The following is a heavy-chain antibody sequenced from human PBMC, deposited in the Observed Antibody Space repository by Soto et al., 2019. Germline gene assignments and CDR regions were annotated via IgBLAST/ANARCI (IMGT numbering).Heavy chain of an antibody. Sequence: QVRLVESGGGVVQPGRSLRLSCTASGFSFSSYAMYWFRQPPGKGLEWVAVISHDGINKHYADSVKGRVTVSRDNSNHSVDVQLNSLRGEDTAMYYCARDMYSSDYFVKWFEPWGQGTLVTVSS. CDR3: ARDMYSSDYFVKWFEP. V-gene: IGHV3-30-3*01. D-gene: IGHD6-19*01. CDR1: GFSFSSYA. CDR2: ISHDGINK. J-gene: IGHJ5*02.